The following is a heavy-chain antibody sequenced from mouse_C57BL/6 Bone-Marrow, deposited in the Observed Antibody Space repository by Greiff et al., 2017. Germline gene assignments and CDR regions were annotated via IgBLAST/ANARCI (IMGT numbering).Heavy chain of an antibody. CDR1: GYTFTSYW. CDR3: AFYLR. V-gene: IGHV1-59*01. J-gene: IGHJ3*01. Sequence: QVQLKHPGAELVRPGTSVKLSCKASGYTFTSYWMHWVKQRPGQGLEWIGVIDPSDSYTNYNQKFKGKATLTVDTSSSTAYMQLSSLTSEDSAVYYCAFYLRWGQGTLVTVSA. D-gene: IGHD5-1*01. CDR2: IDPSDSYT.